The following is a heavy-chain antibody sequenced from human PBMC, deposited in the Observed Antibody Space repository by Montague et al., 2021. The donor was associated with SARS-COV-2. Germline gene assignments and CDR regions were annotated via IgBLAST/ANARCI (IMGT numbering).Heavy chain of an antibody. CDR3: ARGGATGYGMDV. CDR2: IYYTGST. V-gene: IGHV4-59*01. J-gene: IGHJ6*02. Sequence: SETLSLTCTVSGGSISSYYWSWIRQSAVKGLEWIGYIYYTGSTNXNPSLKSRVTMSVDTSKNQFSLKLSSVTAADTAVYYCARGGATGYGMDVWGQGTTVTVSS. CDR1: GGSISSYY. D-gene: IGHD5-12*01.